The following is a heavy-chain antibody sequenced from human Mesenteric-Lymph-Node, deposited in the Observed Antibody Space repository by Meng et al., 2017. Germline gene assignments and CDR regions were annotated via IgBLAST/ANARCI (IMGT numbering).Heavy chain of an antibody. CDR3: ARGGGYDN. V-gene: IGHV3-74*01. D-gene: IGHD5-12*01. CDR1: GFTFSSYW. J-gene: IGHJ4*02. CDR2: INSDGSST. Sequence: GESLKISCAASGFTFSSYWMHWVRQTPGKGLVWVSRINSDGSSTSYADSVKGRFTISRDNAKNTLYLQINSLRAEDTAVYYCARGGGYDNWGQGTLVTVSS.